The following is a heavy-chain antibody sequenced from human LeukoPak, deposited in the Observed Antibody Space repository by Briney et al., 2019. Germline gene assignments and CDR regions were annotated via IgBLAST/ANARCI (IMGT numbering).Heavy chain of an antibody. Sequence: SETLSLTCTASGGSISSYYWSWIRQPAGKGLEWIGRIYTSGSTNYNPSLKSRVTMSVDTSKNQFSLKLSSVTAADTAVYYCARDHAYSGQRIRYYYYMDVWGKGTTVTVSS. V-gene: IGHV4-4*07. CDR3: ARDHAYSGQRIRYYYYMDV. J-gene: IGHJ6*03. CDR1: GGSISSYY. D-gene: IGHD1-26*01. CDR2: IYTSGST.